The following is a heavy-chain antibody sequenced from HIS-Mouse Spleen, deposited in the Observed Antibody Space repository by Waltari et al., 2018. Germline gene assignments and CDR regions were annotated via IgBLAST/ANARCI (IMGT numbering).Heavy chain of an antibody. CDR1: GGSISSYY. Sequence: QVQLQESGPGLVKPSETLSLTCTVPGGSISSYYWSWFRQPAGKGLEGIGRIYTSGSTNYNPSLKSRVTMSVDTSKNQFSLKLSSVTAADTAVYYCARDFHDFWSGYYGGDKKHDAFDIWGQGTMVTVSS. D-gene: IGHD3-3*01. V-gene: IGHV4-4*07. CDR3: ARDFHDFWSGYYGGDKKHDAFDI. CDR2: IYTSGST. J-gene: IGHJ3*02.